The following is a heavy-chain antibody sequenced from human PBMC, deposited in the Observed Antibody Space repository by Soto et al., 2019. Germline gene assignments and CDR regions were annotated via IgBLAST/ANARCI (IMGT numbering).Heavy chain of an antibody. V-gene: IGHV4-59*01. Sequence: SETLSLTCTVSGGSISSYYWSWIRQPPGKGLEWIGYVYYTGNTNYNPSLKSRVSMSVDTSKNQVSLKLSSVTAADTAVYYRARGNTMIVHYWGPGTQVTVSS. D-gene: IGHD3-22*01. CDR2: VYYTGNT. CDR1: GGSISSYY. CDR3: ARGNTMIVHY. J-gene: IGHJ4*02.